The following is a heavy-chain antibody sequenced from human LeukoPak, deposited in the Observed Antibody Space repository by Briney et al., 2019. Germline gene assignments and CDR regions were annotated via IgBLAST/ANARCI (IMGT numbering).Heavy chain of an antibody. CDR3: ARADSSTQVLFDY. J-gene: IGHJ4*02. V-gene: IGHV1-69*13. D-gene: IGHD6-13*01. Sequence: GASVKVSCKASGGTFSSYAISWVRQAPGQGLEWMGGIIPIFGTANYAQKFQGRVTITADESTSTAYMELSSLRSEDTAVYYCARADSSTQVLFDYWGQGTLVTVSP. CDR1: GGTFSSYA. CDR2: IIPIFGTA.